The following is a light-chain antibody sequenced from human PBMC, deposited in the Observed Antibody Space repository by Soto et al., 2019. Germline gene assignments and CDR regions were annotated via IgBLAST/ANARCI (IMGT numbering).Light chain of an antibody. CDR2: GAS. V-gene: IGKV3-15*01. CDR3: QQYNNWPRVT. CDR1: QSVSSN. Sequence: EIVMTQSPATLSVSPGERATLSCRASQSVSSNLAWYQQKPGQAPRLLIYGASTRATGIPARFSGSGSGTEFTLTISSLQSEDFAVDYCQQYNNWPRVTFGPGTKVDIK. J-gene: IGKJ3*01.